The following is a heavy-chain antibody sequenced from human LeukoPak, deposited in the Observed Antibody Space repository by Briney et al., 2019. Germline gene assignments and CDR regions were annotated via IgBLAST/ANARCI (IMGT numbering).Heavy chain of an antibody. CDR1: GDSITRGTYY. D-gene: IGHD2-21*02. Sequence: SETLSLTCTVSGDSITRGTYYWNWIRQPAGKGLEWIGRIHTSSRVNYNPSLKSRVTISIDTSRNLVSLRLTSVTAAAGAVYYCAKDRAKGDNGDSFASWGRGTLVSASS. CDR3: AKDRAKGDNGDSFAS. V-gene: IGHV4-61*02. J-gene: IGHJ4*02. CDR2: IHTSSRV.